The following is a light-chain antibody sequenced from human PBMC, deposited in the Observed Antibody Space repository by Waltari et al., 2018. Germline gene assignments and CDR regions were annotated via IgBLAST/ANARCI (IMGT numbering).Light chain of an antibody. CDR1: SSDIGNYNY. CDR2: NVS. V-gene: IGLV2-14*03. CDR3: SSYTTSSTWV. J-gene: IGLJ3*02. Sequence: QSALTQPASVSGSPGQSITISCNGTSSDIGNYNYVSWYQQYPGKAPKLMIDNVSDRPSGISTRFSGSKSGNTASLTISGLQAEDEAYYYCSSYTTSSTWVFGGGTKLTVL.